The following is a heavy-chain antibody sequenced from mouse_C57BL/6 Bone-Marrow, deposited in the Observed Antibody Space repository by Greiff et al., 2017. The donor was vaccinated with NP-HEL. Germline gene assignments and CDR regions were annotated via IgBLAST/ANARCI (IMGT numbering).Heavy chain of an antibody. D-gene: IGHD3-3*01. CDR3: AQGGQDAY. Sequence: QVQLQQSGPGLVQPSQSLSITCTVSGFSLTSYGVHWVRQSPGKGLEWLGVIWSGGSTDYNAAFISRLSISKDNSKSQVFFKMNSLQADDTAIYYCAQGGQDAYWGQGTLVTVSA. CDR1: GFSLTSYG. J-gene: IGHJ3*01. CDR2: IWSGGST. V-gene: IGHV2-2*01.